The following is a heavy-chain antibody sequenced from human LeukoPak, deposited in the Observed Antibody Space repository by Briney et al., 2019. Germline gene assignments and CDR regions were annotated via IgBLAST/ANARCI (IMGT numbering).Heavy chain of an antibody. J-gene: IGHJ3*02. CDR1: GGSISSYY. V-gene: IGHV4-59*01. Sequence: SETLSLTCTVSGGSISSYYWSWIRQPPGKGLEWIGYIYYSGSTNYNPSLKSRVTISVDTSKNQFSLKLSSVTAADTAVYYCARDLSSGPDAFGIWGQGTMVTVSS. D-gene: IGHD2-15*01. CDR2: IYYSGST. CDR3: ARDLSSGPDAFGI.